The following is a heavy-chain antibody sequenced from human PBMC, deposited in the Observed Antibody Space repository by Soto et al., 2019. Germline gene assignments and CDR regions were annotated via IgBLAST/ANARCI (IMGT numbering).Heavy chain of an antibody. Sequence: EVQLVESGGGLIQPGGSLRLSCAASGFTVSSHYMSWVRQAPGKGLEWVSAIYSGGSTYYADSVKGRFTISRDNSKNTLYLQMNSLRAEDTAVYYCARDMRFGELFDFYYGMDVWGQGTTVTVSS. CDR2: IYSGGST. CDR1: GFTVSSHY. V-gene: IGHV3-53*01. D-gene: IGHD3-10*01. CDR3: ARDMRFGELFDFYYGMDV. J-gene: IGHJ6*02.